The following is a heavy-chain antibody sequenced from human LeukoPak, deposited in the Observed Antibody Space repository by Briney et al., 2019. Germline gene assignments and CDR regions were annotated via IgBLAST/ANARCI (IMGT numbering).Heavy chain of an antibody. Sequence: GGSLRLSCAASGFTFSSYSMNWVRQAPGKGLEWVSSISSSSSYIYYADSVKGRFTISRDNAKNSLYLQMNSLRAEDTAVYYCARDRLYDFWSGYYSGLGGMDVWGQGTTVTVSS. J-gene: IGHJ6*02. CDR1: GFTFSSYS. D-gene: IGHD3-3*01. CDR2: ISSSSSYI. V-gene: IGHV3-21*01. CDR3: ARDRLYDFWSGYYSGLGGMDV.